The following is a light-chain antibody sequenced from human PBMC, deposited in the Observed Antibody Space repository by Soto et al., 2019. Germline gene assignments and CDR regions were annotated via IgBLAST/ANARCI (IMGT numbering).Light chain of an antibody. J-gene: IGLJ2*01. CDR2: DVS. Sequence: QSSLAQPASLSGSSGQSITISFTGTRSDVGAYNYVSWYQQHPGEAPRLMIYDVSYLPSGFSNRFSGSKSGNTASLTISGLPAEDEAEYYCSSYSSISYVIFGGGTKVTVL. CDR1: RSDVGAYNY. V-gene: IGLV2-14*01. CDR3: SSYSSISYVI.